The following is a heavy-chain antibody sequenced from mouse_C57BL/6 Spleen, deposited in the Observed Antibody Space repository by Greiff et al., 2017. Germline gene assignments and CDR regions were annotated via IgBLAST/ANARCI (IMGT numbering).Heavy chain of an antibody. J-gene: IGHJ4*01. V-gene: IGHV1-81*01. D-gene: IGHD2-3*01. CDR2: IYPRSGNI. Sequence: VQLQQSGAELARPGASVKLSCKASGYTFTSYGISWVKQRTGKGLEWIGEIYPRSGNIYYNEKFKGKSTLTTDKSSSTPYMELRSLTSEDSAVYFWARLVIDDGYYEGVDYWGQGTSVTVSS. CDR1: GYTFTSYG. CDR3: ARLVIDDGYYEGVDY.